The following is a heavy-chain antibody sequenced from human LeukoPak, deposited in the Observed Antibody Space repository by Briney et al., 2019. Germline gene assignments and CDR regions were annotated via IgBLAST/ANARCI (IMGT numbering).Heavy chain of an antibody. D-gene: IGHD1-7*01. CDR3: ARDPDPGTTDY. CDR1: GFTFSNYW. V-gene: IGHV3-7*01. J-gene: IGHJ4*02. CDR2: INENGGEK. Sequence: GGSLRLSCAVSGFTFSNYWMSCVRQAPGKGVEWVANINENGGEKYYVDSVEGRFIISRDNAKNSLYLQMNTLRAEDTAVYYCARDPDPGTTDYWGQGTLVTVSS.